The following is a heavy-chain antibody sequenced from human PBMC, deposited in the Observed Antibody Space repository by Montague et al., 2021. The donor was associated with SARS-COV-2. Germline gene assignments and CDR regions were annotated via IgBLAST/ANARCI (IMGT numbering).Heavy chain of an antibody. D-gene: IGHD3-3*01. Sequence: SETLSLTCTVSGGSVSSSNYYWGWIRQPPGKGLEWIGSIHYSGXTXYXXXXKXRVTISLDTSKNQLSLKLNSVTAADTAVYYCSRGDFGVVIIPYYYYYMDVWGKGTTVTVSS. CDR2: IHYSGXT. V-gene: IGHV4-39*01. CDR3: SRGDFGVVIIPYYYYYMDV. CDR1: GGSVSSSNYY. J-gene: IGHJ6*03.